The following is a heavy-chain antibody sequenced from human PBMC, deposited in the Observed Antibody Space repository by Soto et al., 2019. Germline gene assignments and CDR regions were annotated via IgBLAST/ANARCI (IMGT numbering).Heavy chain of an antibody. Sequence: EVQLVESGGGLVKVGGSLRLSCAASGFIFTNAWMNWVRHAPGKGLEWVGRIKSKTDGGTTDYAAPVKGRFTISRDDSKNTLYLQMSSLKTEDTAVYYCTTADFGDYDFLPGYYKGLYWGQGTLVTVSS. J-gene: IGHJ4*02. D-gene: IGHD3-9*01. V-gene: IGHV3-15*07. CDR3: TTADFGDYDFLPGYYKGLY. CDR1: GFIFTNAW. CDR2: IKSKTDGGTT.